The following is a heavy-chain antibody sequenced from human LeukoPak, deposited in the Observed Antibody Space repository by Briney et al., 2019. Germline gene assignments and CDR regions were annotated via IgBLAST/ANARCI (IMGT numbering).Heavy chain of an antibody. CDR1: GFTVSSNY. CDR2: IYSGGST. CDR3: ARDQQNYYDSSGH. Sequence: PGGSLRLSCAASGFTVSSNYMSWVRQAPGKGLEWVSVIYSGGSTYYTDSVKGRFTIPRDNSKNTLYLQMNSPRAEDTAVYYCARDQQNYYDSSGHWGQGTLVTVSS. D-gene: IGHD3-22*01. V-gene: IGHV3-66*02. J-gene: IGHJ4*02.